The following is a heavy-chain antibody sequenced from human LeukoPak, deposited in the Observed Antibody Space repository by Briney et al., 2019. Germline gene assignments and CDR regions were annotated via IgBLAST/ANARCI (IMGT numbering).Heavy chain of an antibody. CDR3: ARTSDDYGDYYNWFDP. D-gene: IGHD4-17*01. CDR1: GGSISSGGYY. J-gene: IGHJ5*02. CDR2: IYYSGST. Sequence: SETLPLTCTVSGGSISSGGYYWSWIRQHPGKGLEWIGYIYYSGSTYYNPSLKSRVTISVDTSKNQFSLKLTSVTAADTAVYYCARTSDDYGDYYNWFDPWGQGTLVTVSS. V-gene: IGHV4-31*03.